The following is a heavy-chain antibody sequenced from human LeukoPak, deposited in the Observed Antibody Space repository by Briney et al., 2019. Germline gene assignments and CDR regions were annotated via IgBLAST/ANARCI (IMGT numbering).Heavy chain of an antibody. CDR3: VRVDSGTYVSY. V-gene: IGHV1-18*01. CDR2: ISAYNGNT. Sequence: ASVKVSCKASGYTFSNYGITWVRQAPGQGLEWMGWISAYNGNTKYAQKFQGRVTITADKSTSTAYMELSSLRSEDTAVYYCVRVDSGTYVSYWGQGTLVTVSS. J-gene: IGHJ4*02. D-gene: IGHD3-10*01. CDR1: GYTFSNYG.